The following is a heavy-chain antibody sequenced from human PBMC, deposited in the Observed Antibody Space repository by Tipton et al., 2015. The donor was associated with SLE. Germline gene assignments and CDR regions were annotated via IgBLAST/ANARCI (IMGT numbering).Heavy chain of an antibody. D-gene: IGHD2-15*01. CDR1: GFTFGDYY. J-gene: IGHJ3*01. Sequence: GSLRLSCAASGFTFGDYYMSWIRQAPGKGLEWISYISSSYGTTFYSDSVKGRFTISRDNTKNSQYLQMNSLGAEDTAVYYCATVSVVGAPDTFTVWGQGTMVTVSS. V-gene: IGHV3-11*01. CDR3: ATVSVVGAPDTFTV. CDR2: ISSSYGTT.